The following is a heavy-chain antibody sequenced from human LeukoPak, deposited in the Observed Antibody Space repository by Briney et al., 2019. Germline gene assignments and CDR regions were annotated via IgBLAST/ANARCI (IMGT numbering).Heavy chain of an antibody. CDR2: ISSSGSTI. V-gene: IGHV3-11*01. D-gene: IGHD5-24*01. CDR1: GFTFGDYY. Sequence: GGSLRLSCAASGFTFGDYYMYWVRQAPGKGLEWVSYISSSGSTIFYAESVKGRLTISRDNAKNSLYLQMNSLRADDTAVYYCARNTYNYWGYYFEYWGHGTLVTVSS. CDR3: ARNTYNYWGYYFEY. J-gene: IGHJ4*01.